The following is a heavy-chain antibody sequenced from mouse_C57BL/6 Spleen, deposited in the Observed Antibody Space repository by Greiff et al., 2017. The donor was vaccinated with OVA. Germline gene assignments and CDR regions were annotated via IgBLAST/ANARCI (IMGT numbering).Heavy chain of an antibody. D-gene: IGHD1-1*01. Sequence: QVQLQQPGTELVKPGASVKLSCKASGYTFTSYWMHWVKQRPGQGLEWIGNINPSNGGTNYNEKFKSKATLTVDKSSSTAYMQLSSLTSEDSAVYYGARDTLYYYGSSSYAMDYWGQGTSVTVSS. CDR2: INPSNGGT. CDR1: GYTFTSYW. CDR3: ARDTLYYYGSSSYAMDY. J-gene: IGHJ4*01. V-gene: IGHV1-53*01.